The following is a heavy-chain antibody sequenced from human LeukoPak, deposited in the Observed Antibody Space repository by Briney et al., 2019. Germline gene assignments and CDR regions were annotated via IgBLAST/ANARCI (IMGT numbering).Heavy chain of an antibody. J-gene: IGHJ3*02. V-gene: IGHV3-7*01. CDR3: ARVRVVPAAPDAFDI. CDR2: IKQDGSEK. CDR1: GFTFSSYW. Sequence: GGSLRLSCAASGFTFSSYWMSWVRQAPGKGLERVANIKQDGSEKYYVDSVKGRFTISRDNAKNSLYLQMNSLRAEDTAVYYCARVRVVPAAPDAFDIWGQGTMVTVSS. D-gene: IGHD2-2*01.